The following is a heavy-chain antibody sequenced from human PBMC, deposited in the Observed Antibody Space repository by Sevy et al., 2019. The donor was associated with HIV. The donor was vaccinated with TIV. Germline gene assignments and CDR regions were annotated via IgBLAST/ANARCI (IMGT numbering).Heavy chain of an antibody. CDR2: IYYSGST. Sequence: TLSLTCTVSGGSISSSSYYWGWIRQPPGKGLEWIGSIYYSGSTYYNPSLKSRVTISVDTSKNQFSLKLSSVTAADTAVYYCARRLRFTWYFDLWGRGTLVTVSS. D-gene: IGHD3-3*01. J-gene: IGHJ2*01. V-gene: IGHV4-39*01. CDR3: ARRLRFTWYFDL. CDR1: GGSISSSSYY.